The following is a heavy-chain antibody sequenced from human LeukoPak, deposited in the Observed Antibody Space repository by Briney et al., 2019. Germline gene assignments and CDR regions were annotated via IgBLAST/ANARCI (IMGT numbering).Heavy chain of an antibody. Sequence: SETLSLTCTVSGGSISSSSYLWGWIRQPPGKGLDWIGSIYYSGSTYYNPSLKSRVTMSVDTSKNQFSLKLRSVTAADTAVYYCARGRREHCTSTSCYYYFDYWGQGTLVTVSS. CDR3: ARGRREHCTSTSCYYYFDY. V-gene: IGHV4-39*01. D-gene: IGHD2-2*01. CDR2: IYYSGST. J-gene: IGHJ4*02. CDR1: GGSISSSSYL.